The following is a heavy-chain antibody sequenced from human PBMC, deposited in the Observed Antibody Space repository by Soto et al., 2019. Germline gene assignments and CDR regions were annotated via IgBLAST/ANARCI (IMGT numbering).Heavy chain of an antibody. V-gene: IGHV3-30-3*01. CDR1: GFTFSSYA. CDR3: ARDKAFDY. J-gene: IGHJ4*02. Sequence: WGSLRLSCAASGFTFSSYAMHWVRQAPGKGLEWVAVISYDGSNKYYADSVKGRFTISRDNSKNTLYLQMNSLRAEDTAVYYCARDKAFDYWGQGTLVTVSS. CDR2: ISYDGSNK.